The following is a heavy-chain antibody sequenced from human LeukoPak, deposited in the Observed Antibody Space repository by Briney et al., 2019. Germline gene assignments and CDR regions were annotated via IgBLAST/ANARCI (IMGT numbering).Heavy chain of an antibody. D-gene: IGHD3-22*01. CDR3: ARDYYDSSGYSPLDY. CDR1: GYTFSDNY. Sequence: ASVKVSCKASGYTFSDNYVHWVRQAPGQGLEWMGWINPNSGGTNYPQKFQGRVTLTRDTSISTAYMELSRLRSDDTAVYYCARDYYDSSGYSPLDYWGQGTLVTVSS. J-gene: IGHJ4*02. CDR2: INPNSGGT. V-gene: IGHV1-2*02.